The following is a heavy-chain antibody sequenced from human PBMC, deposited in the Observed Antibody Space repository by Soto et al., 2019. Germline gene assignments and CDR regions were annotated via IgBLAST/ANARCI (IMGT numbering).Heavy chain of an antibody. J-gene: IGHJ6*04. D-gene: IGHD2-2*01. CDR2: IKQDGSEK. Sequence: PGGSLRLSCAASGFTSSSNWMSWVRQAPGKGLEWVANIKQDGSEKYYVDSVKGRFTISRDNAKNSLYLQMNSLRAEDTAVYYCARVADIVVVPAAIGYYYYGMDVWGTATSLTVS. V-gene: IGHV3-7*01. CDR3: ARVADIVVVPAAIGYYYYGMDV. CDR1: GFTSSSNW.